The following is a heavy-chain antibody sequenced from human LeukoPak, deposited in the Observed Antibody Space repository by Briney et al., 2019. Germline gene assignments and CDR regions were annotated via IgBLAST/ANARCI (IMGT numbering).Heavy chain of an antibody. CDR2: INAGNGNT. V-gene: IGHV1-3*01. CDR1: GYTFTSYP. J-gene: IGHJ4*02. Sequence: ASVKVSCKASGYTFTSYPMHWVRQAPGQRLEWMGWINAGNGNTKYSQKFQGRVTITRDTSASTAYMELSSLRSEDTAVYYCARDLNWFGELPLLPDYWGQGTLVTVSS. D-gene: IGHD3-10*01. CDR3: ARDLNWFGELPLLPDY.